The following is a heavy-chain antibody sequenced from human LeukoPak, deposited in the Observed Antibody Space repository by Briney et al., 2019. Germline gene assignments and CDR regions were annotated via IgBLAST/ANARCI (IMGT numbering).Heavy chain of an antibody. D-gene: IGHD1-26*01. CDR2: ISYDGSNK. Sequence: PGRSLRLSCAASGFTFSTYAMHWVRQAPGKGLEWVAVISYDGSNKYYADSVKGRFTISRDNSKNTLYLQMNSLRAEDTAVYYCARGGVVGAWDWGQGTLVTVSS. CDR1: GFTFSTYA. V-gene: IGHV3-30-3*01. J-gene: IGHJ4*02. CDR3: ARGGVVGAWD.